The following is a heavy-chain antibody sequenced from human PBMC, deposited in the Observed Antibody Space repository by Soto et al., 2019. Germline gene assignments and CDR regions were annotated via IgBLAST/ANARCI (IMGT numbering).Heavy chain of an antibody. D-gene: IGHD2-2*01. Sequence: ASVKVSCKASGYTFTSYYMHWVRQAPGQGLEWMGIINPSGGSTSYAQKFQGRVTMTRDTSTSTFYMELSSLRSEDTAVYYCATGGDIVVVPAATNWFDPWGQGTLVTVSS. V-gene: IGHV1-46*03. J-gene: IGHJ5*02. CDR3: ATGGDIVVVPAATNWFDP. CDR2: INPSGGST. CDR1: GYTFTSYY.